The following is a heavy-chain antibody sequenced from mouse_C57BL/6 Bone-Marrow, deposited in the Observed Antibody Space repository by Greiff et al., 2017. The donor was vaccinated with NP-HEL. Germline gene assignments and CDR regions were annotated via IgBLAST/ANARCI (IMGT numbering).Heavy chain of an antibody. J-gene: IGHJ4*01. V-gene: IGHV5-6*01. CDR1: GFTFSSYG. Sequence: EVQLQESGGDLVKPGGSLKLSCAASGFTFSSYGMSWVRQTPDKRLEWVATISSGGSYTYYPDSVKGRFTISRDNAKNTLYLQMSSLKSEDTAMYYCARLGGGLLGSWGQGTSVTVSS. D-gene: IGHD2-2*01. CDR3: ARLGGGLLGS. CDR2: ISSGGSYT.